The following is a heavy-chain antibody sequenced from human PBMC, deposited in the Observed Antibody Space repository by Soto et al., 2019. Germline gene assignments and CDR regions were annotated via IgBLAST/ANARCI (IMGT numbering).Heavy chain of an antibody. D-gene: IGHD6-13*01. Sequence: ASVKVSCKASGYTFTGYYMHWVRQAPGQGLEWMGWIGAYNGNTNYAQKLQGRVTMTTDTSTSTAYMELRSLRSDDTAVYYCAGGSAAAGTGPSDYWGQGTLVTVSS. CDR2: IGAYNGNT. J-gene: IGHJ4*02. V-gene: IGHV1-18*04. CDR3: AGGSAAAGTGPSDY. CDR1: GYTFTGYY.